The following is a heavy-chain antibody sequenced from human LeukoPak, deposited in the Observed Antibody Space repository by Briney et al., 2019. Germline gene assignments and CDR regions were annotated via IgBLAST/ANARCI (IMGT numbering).Heavy chain of an antibody. CDR1: GYTFTGYY. D-gene: IGHD6-13*01. J-gene: IGHJ4*02. V-gene: IGHV1-2*02. CDR3: ARDGYSSTWYYFDY. CDR2: INTNSGGT. Sequence: ASVKVSCKASGYTFTGYYIHWVRQAPGQGPEWMGWINTNSGGTNYGQKFQGRVTMTRDTSTSTVYMELSSLRSEDTAVYYCARDGYSSTWYYFDYWGQGTLVTVSS.